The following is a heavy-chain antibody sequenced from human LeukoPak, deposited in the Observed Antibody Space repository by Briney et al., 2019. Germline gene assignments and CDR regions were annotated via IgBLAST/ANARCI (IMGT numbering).Heavy chain of an antibody. V-gene: IGHV3-23*01. D-gene: IGHD6-19*01. CDR1: GFTFSGYA. CDR2: IIGSGDST. Sequence: GGSLRLSCTASGFTFSGYAMSWVRQAPGKGLEWVSTIIGSGDSTYYADSVKGRFTISRDNSKNTLYLHMTSLRAEGTAVYYCAKLYSSGWYVADYWGQGTLVTVSA. J-gene: IGHJ4*02. CDR3: AKLYSSGWYVADY.